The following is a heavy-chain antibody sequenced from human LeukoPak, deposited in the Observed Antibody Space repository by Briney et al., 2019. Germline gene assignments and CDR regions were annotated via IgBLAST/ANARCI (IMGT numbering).Heavy chain of an antibody. CDR3: ARFHSSGWPQVDY. CDR1: GFTFSSYE. D-gene: IGHD6-19*01. V-gene: IGHV3-48*03. Sequence: GGSLRLSCAASGFTFSSYEMNWVRQAPGKGLEWVSYISSSGSTIYYADSVKGRFTISRDNAKNSLYLQMNSLRAEDTAVYYCARFHSSGWPQVDYWGQGTLVTVSS. CDR2: ISSSGSTI. J-gene: IGHJ4*02.